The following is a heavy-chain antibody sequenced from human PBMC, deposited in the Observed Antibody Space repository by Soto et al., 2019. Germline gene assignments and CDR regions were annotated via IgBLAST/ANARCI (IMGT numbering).Heavy chain of an antibody. D-gene: IGHD4-17*01. CDR3: AKSDPDYGDYVGYFQH. V-gene: IGHV3-23*01. J-gene: IGHJ1*01. CDR2: ISGSGGST. Sequence: GGSLRLSCAASGFTFSSYAMSWVRQAPGKGLEWVSAISGSGGSTYYADSVKGRFTISRDNSKNTLYLQMNILRAEDTAVYYCAKSDPDYGDYVGYFQHWGQGTLDTVSS. CDR1: GFTFSSYA.